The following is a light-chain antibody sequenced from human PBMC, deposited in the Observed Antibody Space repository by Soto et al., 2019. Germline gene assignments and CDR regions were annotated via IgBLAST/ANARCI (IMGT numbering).Light chain of an antibody. CDR1: QSVSNSY. V-gene: IGKV3-20*01. Sequence: EIVLTQSPGTLSLSPGERATLSCRASQSVSNSYLAGYQQKPGQAPRLLIYGASSRATGIPDRFSGSGSGTHFTLTNSRLEPEDFAVYYCQQYNSLHPMYTFGQGTKLEI. CDR2: GAS. J-gene: IGKJ2*01. CDR3: QQYNSLHPMYT.